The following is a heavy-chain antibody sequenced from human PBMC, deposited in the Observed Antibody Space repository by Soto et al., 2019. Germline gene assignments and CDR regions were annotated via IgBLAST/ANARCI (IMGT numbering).Heavy chain of an antibody. CDR3: AREPAFGDYYYGMDV. J-gene: IGHJ6*02. CDR2: IYYSGST. V-gene: IGHV4-30-4*01. Sequence: LSLTCTVSGGSISSGDYYWSWIRQPPGKGLEWIGYIYYSGSTYYNPSLKSRVTISVDTSKNQFSLKLSSVTAADTAVYYCAREPAFGDYYYGMDVWGQGTTVTVSS. CDR1: GGSISSGDYY. D-gene: IGHD3-16*01.